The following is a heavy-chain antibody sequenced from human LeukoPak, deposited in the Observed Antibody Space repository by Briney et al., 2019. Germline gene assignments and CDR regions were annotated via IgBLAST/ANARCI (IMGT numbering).Heavy chain of an antibody. CDR2: ISGSGGST. CDR3: ARASPTTVTTNFDY. V-gene: IGHV3-23*01. Sequence: GGSLRLSCAASGFTFGSYAMSWVRQAPGRGLEWVSAISGSGGSTYYADSVKGRFTISRDNSKNTLYLQMNSLRAEDTAVYYCARASPTTVTTNFDYWGQGTLVTVSS. CDR1: GFTFGSYA. J-gene: IGHJ4*02. D-gene: IGHD4-17*01.